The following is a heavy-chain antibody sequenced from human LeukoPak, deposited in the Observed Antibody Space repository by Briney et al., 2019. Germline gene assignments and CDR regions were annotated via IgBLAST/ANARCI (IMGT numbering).Heavy chain of an antibody. Sequence: SETLSLTCAVYGGSFSGYYWSWIRQPPGKGLEWIGEINHSGSTNYNPSLKSRATISVDTSKNQFSLKLSSVTAADTAVYYCARHSTFFGVVIIKGRVRGPFDYWGQGTLVTVSS. CDR2: INHSGST. CDR3: ARHSTFFGVVIIKGRVRGPFDY. D-gene: IGHD3-3*01. CDR1: GGSFSGYY. J-gene: IGHJ4*02. V-gene: IGHV4-34*01.